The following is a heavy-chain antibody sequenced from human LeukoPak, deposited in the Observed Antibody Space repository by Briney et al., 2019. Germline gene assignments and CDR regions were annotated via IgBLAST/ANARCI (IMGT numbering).Heavy chain of an antibody. D-gene: IGHD3-10*01. CDR2: ISYDGSNK. V-gene: IGHV3-30*01. CDR1: GFIFSSYV. J-gene: IGHJ4*02. CDR3: ARAGTYYYGSEHDY. Sequence: PGGSLRLSCAASGFIFSSYVMHWVRQAPGKGLEWVAVISYDGSNKYYADSVMGRFTISRDNSKNRLYLQMNSLRPEDTAVYYCARAGTYYYGSEHDYWGQGTLVTVSS.